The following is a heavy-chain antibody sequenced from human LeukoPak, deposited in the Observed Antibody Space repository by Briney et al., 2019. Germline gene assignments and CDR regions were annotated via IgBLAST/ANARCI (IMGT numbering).Heavy chain of an antibody. Sequence: GGSLRLSCVASGFTFSTYAMSWVRQAPGKGLEWVSTISASGANTYYADSVKGRFTISRDNSKNTLYLQMNSLRAEDTAIYYCANAYGDYAYWGQGTLVTVSS. CDR3: ANAYGDYAY. J-gene: IGHJ4*02. CDR2: ISASGANT. CDR1: GFTFSTYA. D-gene: IGHD4-17*01. V-gene: IGHV3-23*01.